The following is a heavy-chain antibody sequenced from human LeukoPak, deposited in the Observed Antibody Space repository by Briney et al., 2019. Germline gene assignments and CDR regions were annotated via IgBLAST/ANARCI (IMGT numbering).Heavy chain of an antibody. CDR2: IYYSGST. CDR3: ARNNAGAFDI. CDR1: GGSISSGGYY. J-gene: IGHJ3*02. D-gene: IGHD1/OR15-1a*01. V-gene: IGHV4-31*03. Sequence: SETLSLTCTVSGGSISSGGYYWSWIRQHPGKGLEWIGYIYYSGSTYYNPSLKSRVTMSVDTSKNQFSLKLNSVTAADTAVYYCARNNAGAFDIWGQGTMVTVSS.